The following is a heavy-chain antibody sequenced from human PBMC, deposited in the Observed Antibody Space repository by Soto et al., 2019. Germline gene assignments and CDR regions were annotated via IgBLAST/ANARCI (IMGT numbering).Heavy chain of an antibody. CDR3: ARGGSGYYDISGYYPLDY. V-gene: IGHV4-30-2*01. CDR2: IYRTGTS. Sequence: QLLESGSGLLKPSQTLSLTCSVSGGSISSGTHSWSWIRQPPGKGLEWIGYIYRTGTSYYNPSLESRMTLSVEKSKNQFSLKLRSVTAADTAVYYCARGGSGYYDISGYYPLDYWGQGTLVTVSS. J-gene: IGHJ4*02. CDR1: GGSISSGTHS. D-gene: IGHD3-22*01.